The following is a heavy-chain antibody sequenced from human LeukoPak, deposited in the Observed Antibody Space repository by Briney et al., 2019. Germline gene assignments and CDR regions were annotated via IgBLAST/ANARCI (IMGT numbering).Heavy chain of an antibody. D-gene: IGHD2-8*02. CDR1: GFTFSSDW. CDR2: IKSDGSST. J-gene: IGHJ4*02. CDR3: ARDSADCTGGYFYLVS. V-gene: IGHV3-74*01. Sequence: PGGSLRLSCAASGFTFSSDWMHWVRQAPGKGLVWVSRIKSDGSSTRCADSVKGRFTISRDNAKNTLYLHMNSLRVEDTAVYYCARDSADCTGGYFYLVSWGQGTLVTVSP.